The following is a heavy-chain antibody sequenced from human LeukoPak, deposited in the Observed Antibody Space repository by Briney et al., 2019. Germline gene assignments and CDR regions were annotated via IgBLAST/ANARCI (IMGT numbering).Heavy chain of an antibody. Sequence: ASVKVSCKASGYTFTSYAMHWVRQAPGQRLEWMGWINAGNGNTKYSQKFQGRVTITRDTSASTAYMELSSLRSEDTAVYYCAREGYYDSSGYYPYFDYWGQGTLVTVSS. CDR3: AREGYYDSSGYYPYFDY. J-gene: IGHJ4*02. CDR1: GYTFTSYA. D-gene: IGHD3-22*01. V-gene: IGHV1-3*01. CDR2: INAGNGNT.